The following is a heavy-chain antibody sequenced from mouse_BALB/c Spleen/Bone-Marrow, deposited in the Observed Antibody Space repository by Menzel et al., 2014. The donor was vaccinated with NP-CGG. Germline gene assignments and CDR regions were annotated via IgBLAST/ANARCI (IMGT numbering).Heavy chain of an antibody. Sequence: EVMLVEPGGGLVQPGGSLRLSCATSGFTFSDFYMEWVRQPPGKRLEWIAASRNKANDYTTEYSASVKGRFIVSRDTSQSILYLQMNALRAEDTAIYYCARVTYGIYAMDYWGQGTSVTVSS. D-gene: IGHD2-1*01. V-gene: IGHV7-1*02. J-gene: IGHJ4*01. CDR2: SRNKANDYTT. CDR1: GFTFSDFY. CDR3: ARVTYGIYAMDY.